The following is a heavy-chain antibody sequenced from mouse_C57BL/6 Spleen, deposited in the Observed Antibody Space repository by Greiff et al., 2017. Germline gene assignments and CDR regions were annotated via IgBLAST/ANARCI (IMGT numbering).Heavy chain of an antibody. V-gene: IGHV1-69*01. D-gene: IGHD4-1*02. Sequence: LQQPGAELVMPGASVKLSCKASGYTFTSYWMHWVKQRPGQGLEWIGEIDPSDSYTNYNQKFKGKSTLTVDKSSSTAYMQLSSLTSEDSAVYYCARSTGFDYWGQGTTLTVSS. CDR1: GYTFTSYW. CDR3: ARSTGFDY. J-gene: IGHJ2*01. CDR2: IDPSDSYT.